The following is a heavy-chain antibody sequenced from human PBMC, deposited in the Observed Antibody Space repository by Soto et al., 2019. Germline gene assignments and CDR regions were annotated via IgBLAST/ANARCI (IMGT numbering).Heavy chain of an antibody. CDR1: GFSLSTSGVG. D-gene: IGHD5-12*01. V-gene: IGHV2-5*02. CDR2: IYWDDDK. J-gene: IGHJ4*02. CDR3: AHRRYSGYVFGY. Sequence: QITLKESGPTLVKPTQTLTLTCTFSGFSLSTSGVGVGWIRQPPGKALEWLALIYWDDDKRYSPSLKSRLTITKDTSKNQVVLTMTNLDPVDTATYYCAHRRYSGYVFGYWGQGTLVTVSS.